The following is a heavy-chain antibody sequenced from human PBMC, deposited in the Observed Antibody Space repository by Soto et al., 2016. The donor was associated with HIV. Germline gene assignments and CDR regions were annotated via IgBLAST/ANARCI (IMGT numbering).Heavy chain of an antibody. V-gene: IGHV1-69*13. Sequence: QVQLVQSGAEVKKPGSSMKVSCKASGGTFSSFDISWVRQAPGQGLEWMGGIIPIFGSAKYAQKFQGRVTITADESTSTVYMELRSLRSDDTAVYYCGYYNDNSGPSLCLYWGQGTLVTVSS. CDR1: GGTFSSFD. J-gene: IGHJ4*02. CDR3: GYYNDNSGPSLCLY. CDR2: IIPIFGSA. D-gene: IGHD3-22*01.